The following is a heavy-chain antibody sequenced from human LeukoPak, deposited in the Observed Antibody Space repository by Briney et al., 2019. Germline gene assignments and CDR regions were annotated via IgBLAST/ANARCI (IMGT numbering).Heavy chain of an antibody. J-gene: IGHJ4*02. CDR2: ISYDGSNK. CDR3: ARGVGQWLVLGVVY. Sequence: PGRSLRLSCAASGFTFSSYAMHWVRQAPGKGLEWVAVISYDGSNKYYADSVKGRFTISRDNSKNTLYLQMNSLRAEDTAVYYCARGVGQWLVLGVVYWGQGTLVTVSS. CDR1: GFTFSSYA. V-gene: IGHV3-30-3*01. D-gene: IGHD6-19*01.